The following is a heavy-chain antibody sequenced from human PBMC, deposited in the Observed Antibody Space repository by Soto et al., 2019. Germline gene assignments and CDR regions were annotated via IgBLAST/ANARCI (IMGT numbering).Heavy chain of an antibody. CDR2: ISSSSSYI. D-gene: IGHD3-3*01. V-gene: IGHV3-21*01. CDR1: GFTFSSYS. J-gene: IGHJ4*02. CDR3: ASILGEYYDFWSGYRPV. Sequence: VQLVESGGGVVQPGRSLRLSCAASGFTFSSYSMNWVRQAPGKGLEWVSSISSSSSYIYYADSVKGRFTISRDNAKNSLYLQMNSLRAEDTAVYYCASILGEYYDFWSGYRPVWGQGTLVTVSS.